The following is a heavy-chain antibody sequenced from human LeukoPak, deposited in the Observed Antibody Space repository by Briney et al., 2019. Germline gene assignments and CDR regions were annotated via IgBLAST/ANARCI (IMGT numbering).Heavy chain of an antibody. CDR3: AKDRCSTTSCYLLDY. D-gene: IGHD2-2*01. V-gene: IGHV3-23*01. J-gene: IGHJ4*02. CDR1: GFTFSTYA. CDR2: IGGSRGST. Sequence: GGSLRPSCAASGFTFSTYAMSWVRQAPGKGLEWVSAIGGSRGSTNYADSVKGRFTSSRDSSKSTVYLQMSSLRAEDTAVYYCAKDRCSTTSCYLLDYWGQGTLFTVSS.